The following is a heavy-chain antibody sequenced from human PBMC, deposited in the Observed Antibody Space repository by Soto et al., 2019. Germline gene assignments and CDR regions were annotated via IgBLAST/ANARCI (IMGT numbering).Heavy chain of an antibody. J-gene: IGHJ5*02. CDR2: IYYSGST. D-gene: IGHD5-12*01. Sequence: PSETLSLTCTVSGGSVSSGDYYWSWIRQPPGKGLEWIGHIYYSGSTSFNPYLKSRVTISVDTSKNRFSLKVNSVAAADTAVYYCARIPVATSMIYWFDPWGQGTLVTVSS. V-gene: IGHV4-61*08. CDR1: GGSVSSGDYY. CDR3: ARIPVATSMIYWFDP.